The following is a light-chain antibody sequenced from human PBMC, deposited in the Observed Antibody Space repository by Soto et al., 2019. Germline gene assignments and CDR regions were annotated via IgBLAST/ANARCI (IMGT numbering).Light chain of an antibody. CDR1: QSVNSH. J-gene: IGKJ4*01. Sequence: EIVMTQTPATLSVSPGDGATLSCRASQSVNSHLAWYQQKPGQAPRLLIYDVFTRATGIPASFSGSGSGTEFILPISSLQAEDAAVYYCQQYSSRAPLTFGVGTNVEI. V-gene: IGKV3-15*01. CDR3: QQYSSRAPLT. CDR2: DVF.